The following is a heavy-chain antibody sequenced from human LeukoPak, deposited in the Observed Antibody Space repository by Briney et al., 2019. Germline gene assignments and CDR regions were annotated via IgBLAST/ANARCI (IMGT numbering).Heavy chain of an antibody. Sequence: GGSLRLSCAASGFTFSSYSMNWVRQAPGKGLEWVSYISSSSSTIYYADSVKGRFTISRDNAKNSLYLQMNSLRDEDTAVYYCAKDLYGTGYCSGGRCYGLGNFDYWGQGTLVTVSS. D-gene: IGHD2-15*01. CDR2: ISSSSSTI. CDR1: GFTFSSYS. J-gene: IGHJ4*02. V-gene: IGHV3-48*02. CDR3: AKDLYGTGYCSGGRCYGLGNFDY.